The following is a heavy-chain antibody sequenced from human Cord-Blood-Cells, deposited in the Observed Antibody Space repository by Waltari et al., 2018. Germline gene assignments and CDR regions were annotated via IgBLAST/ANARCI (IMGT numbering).Heavy chain of an antibody. CDR1: GYTFTSYA. V-gene: IGHV1-3*01. CDR2: INAGNGNT. D-gene: IGHD2-15*01. CDR3: ASGRYCSGGSCYAFDI. Sequence: QVQLVQSGAEVKKPGASVKVSCKASGYTFTSYAMHWVRQAPGQRLEWMGWINAGNGNTKYSQKFQGRVTITRDTSASTAYMELSSLRSEDTAVYYCASGRYCSGGSCYAFDIWGQGTMVTVSS. J-gene: IGHJ3*02.